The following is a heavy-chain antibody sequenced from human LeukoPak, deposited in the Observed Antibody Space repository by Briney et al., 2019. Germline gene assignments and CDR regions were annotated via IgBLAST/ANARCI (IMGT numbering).Heavy chain of an antibody. V-gene: IGHV3-48*03. D-gene: IGHD5-12*01. J-gene: IGHJ4*02. CDR1: GFTFSSYE. CDR2: ISSSGSTI. Sequence: GGSLRLSCAASGFTFSSYEMNWVRQAPGKGLEWVSYISSSGSTIYHADSVKGRFTISRDNAKNSLYLQMNSLRAEDTAVYYCARGYSGYAFDYWGQGTLVTVSS. CDR3: ARGYSGYAFDY.